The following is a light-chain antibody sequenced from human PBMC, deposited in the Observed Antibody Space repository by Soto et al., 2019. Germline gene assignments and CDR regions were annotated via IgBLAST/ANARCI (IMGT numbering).Light chain of an antibody. CDR2: EGS. CDR1: SSDVGSYNL. CDR3: CSYAGSSTLNYV. Sequence: LTQPASVSGSPGQSITISCTGTSSDVGSYNLVSWYQQHPGKAPKLMIYEGSKRPSGVSNRFSGSKSGNTASLTISGLQAEDEADYYCCSYAGSSTLNYVFGTGTKVTVL. J-gene: IGLJ1*01. V-gene: IGLV2-23*01.